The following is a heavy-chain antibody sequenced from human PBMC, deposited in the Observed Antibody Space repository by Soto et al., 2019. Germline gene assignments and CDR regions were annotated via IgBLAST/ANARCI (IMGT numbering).Heavy chain of an antibody. CDR3: ARDRRYYDSSGYYLDY. CDR1: GGTFSSYA. Sequence: SVKVSCKASGGTFSSYAISWVRQAPGQGLEWMGGIIPIFGTANYAQKFQGRVTITADKSTSTAYMELSSLRSEDTAVYYCARDRRYYDSSGYYLDYWGQGTLVTVSS. D-gene: IGHD3-22*01. V-gene: IGHV1-69*06. J-gene: IGHJ4*02. CDR2: IIPIFGTA.